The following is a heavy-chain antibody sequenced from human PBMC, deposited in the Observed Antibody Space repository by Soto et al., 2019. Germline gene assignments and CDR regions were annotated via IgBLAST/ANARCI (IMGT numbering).Heavy chain of an antibody. CDR3: ARTLSSGYYDSGYYYGMDV. V-gene: IGHV1-69*13. D-gene: IGHD3-22*01. CDR2: IIPIFGTA. CDR1: GGTFSSYA. Sequence: GASVKVSCKASGGTFSSYAISWVRQAPGQGLEWMGGIIPIFGTANYAQKFQGRVTITADESTSTAYMELSSLRSEDTAVYYCARTLSSGYYDSGYYYGMDVWGQATTVTVSS. J-gene: IGHJ6*02.